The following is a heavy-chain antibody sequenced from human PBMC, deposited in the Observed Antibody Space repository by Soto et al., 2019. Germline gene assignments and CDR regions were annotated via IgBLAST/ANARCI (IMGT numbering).Heavy chain of an antibody. J-gene: IGHJ6*02. D-gene: IGHD3-3*01. Sequence: QVQLVQSGAEVKKPGASVKVSCKASGYTFTSYGISWVRQAPGQGLEWMGWISAYNGNTNYAQKLQGRVTMTTDTSTSTAYMELRSLRSDDTAVYYCAREVLRFLEWFNPRLGMDVWGQGTTVTVSS. CDR1: GYTFTSYG. CDR3: AREVLRFLEWFNPRLGMDV. CDR2: ISAYNGNT. V-gene: IGHV1-18*04.